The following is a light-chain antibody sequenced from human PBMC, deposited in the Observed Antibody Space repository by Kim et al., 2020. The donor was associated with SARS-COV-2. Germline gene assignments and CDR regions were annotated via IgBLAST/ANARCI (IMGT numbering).Light chain of an antibody. J-gene: IGLJ3*02. CDR1: SSDVGSYNL. CDR3: CSYAGSSTLV. CDR2: EGS. V-gene: IGLV2-23*01. Sequence: LTQPASVSGSPGQSITISCTGTSSDVGSYNLVSWYQQHPGKAPKLMIHEGSKRPSGVSNRFSGSKSGNTASLTISGLQAEDEADYYCCSYAGSSTLVFGGGTQLTVL.